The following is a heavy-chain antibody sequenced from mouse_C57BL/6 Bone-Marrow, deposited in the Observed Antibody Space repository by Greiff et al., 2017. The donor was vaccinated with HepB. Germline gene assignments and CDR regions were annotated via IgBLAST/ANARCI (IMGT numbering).Heavy chain of an antibody. CDR3: ARDYYGSSYDY. V-gene: IGHV5-4*01. J-gene: IGHJ2*01. CDR2: ISDGGSYT. D-gene: IGHD1-1*01. Sequence: EVMLVESGGGLVKPGGSLKLSCAASGFTFSSYAMSWVRQTPEKRLEWVATISDGGSYTYYPDNVKGRFTISRDNAKNNLYLQMSHLKSEDTAMYYCARDYYGSSYDYWGQGTTLTVSS. CDR1: GFTFSSYA.